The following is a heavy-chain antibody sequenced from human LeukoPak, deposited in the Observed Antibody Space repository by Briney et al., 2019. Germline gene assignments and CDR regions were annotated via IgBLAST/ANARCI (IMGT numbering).Heavy chain of an antibody. CDR2: ISGSGGST. D-gene: IGHD3-10*01. CDR1: GFTFSSYG. J-gene: IGHJ3*02. Sequence: GGSLRLSCAASGFTFSSYGMSWVRQAPGKGLEWVSAISGSGGSTYYADSVKGRFTISRDNSKNTLYLQMNSLRAEDTAVHYCALVNGRRAFDIWGQGTMVTVSS. V-gene: IGHV3-23*01. CDR3: ALVNGRRAFDI.